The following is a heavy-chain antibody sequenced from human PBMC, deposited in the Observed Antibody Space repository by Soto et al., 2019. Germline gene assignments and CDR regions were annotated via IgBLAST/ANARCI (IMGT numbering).Heavy chain of an antibody. D-gene: IGHD6-19*01. CDR3: AHIVVAGLGYYFDY. Sequence: QITLKESGPTLVKPTQTLTLTCTFSGFSLSSTRMAVGWIRQPPGKALEWLALIYWDDDKRYSPFLKSRLTIXTXTXXNPVVLTMSNMDPVDTARYYCAHIVVAGLGYYFDYWGQGTLVTVSS. CDR2: IYWDDDK. CDR1: GFSLSSTRMA. J-gene: IGHJ4*02. V-gene: IGHV2-5*02.